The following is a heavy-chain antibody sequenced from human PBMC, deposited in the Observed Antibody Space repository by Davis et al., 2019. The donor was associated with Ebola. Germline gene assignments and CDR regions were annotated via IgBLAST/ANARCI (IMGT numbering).Heavy chain of an antibody. CDR1: PFSFIFFRYY. CDR2: FFYTGTT. V-gene: IGHV4-39*01. CDR3: ARHAVAGTRWIAP. J-gene: IGHJ5*02. D-gene: IGHD6-19*01. Sequence: MPSETLSLTCSLSPFSFIFFRYYWGWIRQPPGKGLEWIGCFFYTGTTYYNPSLKSRVTISVDSSKNQLSLRLTSVTAADTAVYYCARHAVAGTRWIAPWGQGTLVTVNS.